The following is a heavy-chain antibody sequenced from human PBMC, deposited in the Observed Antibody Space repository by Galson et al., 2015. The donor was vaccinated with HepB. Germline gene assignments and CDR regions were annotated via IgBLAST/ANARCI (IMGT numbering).Heavy chain of an antibody. V-gene: IGHV3-23*01. D-gene: IGHD1-14*01. CDR3: AKETPEFDY. J-gene: IGHJ4*02. Sequence: SLRLSCAASGFTFSSFAMGWVRQAPDKGLEWVSVISGSGGSTHYADSAKGRFTISRDTSKNTLFLQMNSLTAEDTAVYYCAKETPEFDYWGQGTLVTVSS. CDR2: ISGSGGST. CDR1: GFTFSSFA.